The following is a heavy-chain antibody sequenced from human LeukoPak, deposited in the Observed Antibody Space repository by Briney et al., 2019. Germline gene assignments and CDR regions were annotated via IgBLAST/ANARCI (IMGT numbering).Heavy chain of an antibody. D-gene: IGHD3-10*01. V-gene: IGHV1-24*01. Sequence: ASVKVSCKVSGYTLTEISMHWVRQAPGKGLEWMGGFDPEEGETIYAQKFQGRVIMTEDTSTDTAYMELSSLRSEDTAVFYCVSDPITMIRGVIIEGFDPWGQGTLVTVSS. CDR1: GYTLTEIS. CDR2: FDPEEGET. J-gene: IGHJ5*02. CDR3: VSDPITMIRGVIIEGFDP.